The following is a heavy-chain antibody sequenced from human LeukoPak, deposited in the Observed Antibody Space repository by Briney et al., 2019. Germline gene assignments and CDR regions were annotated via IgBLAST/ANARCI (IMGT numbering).Heavy chain of an antibody. CDR3: ARDHYYSSSSGVGIWYYYYYMDV. Sequence: PSETLSLTCTVSGGSISSSSYYWGWIRQPPGKGLEWIGSIYYSASTYYNPSLKSRVPISVDTSKNQFSLKLSSVTAADTAVYYCARDHYYSSSSGVGIWYYYYYMDVWGKGTTVTVSS. V-gene: IGHV4-39*07. CDR1: GGSISSSSYY. CDR2: IYYSAST. D-gene: IGHD6-6*01. J-gene: IGHJ6*03.